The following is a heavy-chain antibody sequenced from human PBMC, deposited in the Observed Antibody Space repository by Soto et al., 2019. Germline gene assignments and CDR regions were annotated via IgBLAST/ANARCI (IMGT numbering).Heavy chain of an antibody. Sequence: SETLSLTCTVSGRSISSVNYYWSWIRQPPGKGLEWIGYIYYSGSTYFNPSLRSRVTISVDTSKNQFSLKLSSVTAADTAVYYCARYGSGECNRGSCYSPFDYWGQGTLVTVSS. CDR2: IYYSGST. CDR1: GRSISSVNYY. CDR3: ARYGSGECNRGSCYSPFDY. V-gene: IGHV4-30-4*01. J-gene: IGHJ4*02. D-gene: IGHD2-15*01.